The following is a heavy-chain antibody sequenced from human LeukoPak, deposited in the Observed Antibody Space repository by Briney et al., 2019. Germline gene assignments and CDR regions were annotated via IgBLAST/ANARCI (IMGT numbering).Heavy chain of an antibody. CDR2: INTNTGNP. CDR1: RYTFTAHF. V-gene: IGHV7-4-1*02. CDR3: ARSGGSGSYYARYYYYYMDV. D-gene: IGHD3-10*01. J-gene: IGHJ6*03. Sequence: ASVKVSCKASRYTFTAHFIHSVRQAPGHRLEWMGWINTNTGNPTYVQGFTGRFFFSLDTSVSTAYLQISSLKAEDTAVYYCARSGGSGSYYARYYYYYMDVWGKETTVTVSS.